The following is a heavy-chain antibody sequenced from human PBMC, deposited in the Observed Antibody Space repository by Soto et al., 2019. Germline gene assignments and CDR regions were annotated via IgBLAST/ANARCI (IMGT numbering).Heavy chain of an antibody. Sequence: PSETLSLTCTVSGGSISSGGYYWGWIRQHPGKGLEWIGYIYYSGSTYYNPSLKSRVTISVDTSKNQFSLKLSSVTAADTAVYYCARDSGIAVAGLPPYYYYGMDVWGQGTTVTVSS. D-gene: IGHD6-19*01. V-gene: IGHV4-31*03. CDR2: IYYSGST. CDR3: ARDSGIAVAGLPPYYYYGMDV. CDR1: GGSISSGGYY. J-gene: IGHJ6*02.